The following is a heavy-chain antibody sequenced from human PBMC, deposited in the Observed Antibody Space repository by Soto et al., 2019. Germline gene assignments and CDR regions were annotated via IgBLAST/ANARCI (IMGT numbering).Heavy chain of an antibody. CDR2: IKSKVDGGTA. CDR3: TTLSYLYYDGMDV. J-gene: IGHJ6*02. V-gene: IGHV3-15*01. Sequence: GRSLRLSCEASGFTFSNAWMNWVRQGPGKGLEWLGRIKSKVDGGTADYVAATKGRFSISRDDLKNMLYLQMNSLKPDDTAVYYCTTLSYLYYDGMDVWGQGTTVTVSS. D-gene: IGHD2-2*01. CDR1: GFTFSNAW.